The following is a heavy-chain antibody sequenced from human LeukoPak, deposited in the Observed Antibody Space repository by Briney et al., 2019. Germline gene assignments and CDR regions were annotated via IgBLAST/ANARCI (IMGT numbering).Heavy chain of an antibody. CDR2: ISASGSAT. CDR3: AKDLYLRDFWGGYFDY. J-gene: IGHJ4*02. Sequence: GGSLRLSCAASGFIFSNYGMNWVRQAPGKGLEWVADISASGSATSYADSVRGRFTISRDNSKSTTYLQMNSLRAEDTAVFYCAKDLYLRDFWGGYFDYWGQGIPVTVSS. V-gene: IGHV3-23*01. D-gene: IGHD3-3*01. CDR1: GFIFSNYG.